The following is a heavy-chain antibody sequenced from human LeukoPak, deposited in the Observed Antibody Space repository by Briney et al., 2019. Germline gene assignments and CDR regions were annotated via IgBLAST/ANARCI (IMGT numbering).Heavy chain of an antibody. CDR3: ARDTAMSYYMDV. CDR1: GYTFTSYD. Sequence: ASVKVSCKASGYTFTSYDINWVRQATGQGLEWMGWMNPNSGNTGYAQKFQGRVTITRNTSISTAYMELSSLRSEDTAVYYCARDTAMSYYMDVWGKGTTVTVSS. J-gene: IGHJ6*03. CDR2: MNPNSGNT. D-gene: IGHD5-18*01. V-gene: IGHV1-8*03.